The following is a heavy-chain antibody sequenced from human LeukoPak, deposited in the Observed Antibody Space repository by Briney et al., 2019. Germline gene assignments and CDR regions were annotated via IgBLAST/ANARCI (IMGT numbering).Heavy chain of an antibody. CDR2: ISSSSSYI. J-gene: IGHJ4*02. CDR1: GFTFSSYS. V-gene: IGHV3-21*01. Sequence: GGSLRLSCAASGFTFSSYSMNWVRQAPGKGLEWVSSISSSSSYIYYADSVKGRFTISRDNAKNSLYLQMNSLRAEDTAVYYCGRDLFLWFREGIHWGQGTLVNGS. D-gene: IGHD3-10*01. CDR3: GRDLFLWFREGIH.